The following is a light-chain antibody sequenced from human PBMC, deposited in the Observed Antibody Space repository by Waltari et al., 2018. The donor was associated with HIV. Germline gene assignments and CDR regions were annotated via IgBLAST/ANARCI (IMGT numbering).Light chain of an antibody. CDR1: SSNIGSTT. CDR2: SNN. V-gene: IGLV1-44*01. CDR3: AAWDDSLNGYYV. J-gene: IGLJ1*01. Sequence: QSVLTQPPSASGTPGQRVPISCSGSSSNIGSTTVTWYQQFPGMAPKLLIYSNNERPSGVPDRFSGSKSGTSASLAISGLQSEDEGDYYCAAWDDSLNGYYVFGTGTKVTVL.